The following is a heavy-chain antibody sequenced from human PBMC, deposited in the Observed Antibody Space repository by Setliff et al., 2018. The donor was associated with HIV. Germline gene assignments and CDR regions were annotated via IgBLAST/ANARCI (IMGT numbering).Heavy chain of an antibody. CDR2: ISNTGNT. CDR3: ASSPAWRSDYGLHTFDY. Sequence: PSETLSLTCTVSGGSISNHYWSWIRQPPGKGLEWIGYISNTGNTKYNPSLKSRVTISVDTSKNQFSLKLSSVTAADTAVYYCASSPAWRSDYGLHTFDYWGQGTLVTVSS. V-gene: IGHV4-59*08. J-gene: IGHJ4*02. D-gene: IGHD4-17*01. CDR1: GGSISNHY.